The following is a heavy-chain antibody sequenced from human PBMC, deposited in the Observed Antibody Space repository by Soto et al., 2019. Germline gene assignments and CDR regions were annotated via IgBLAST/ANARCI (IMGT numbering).Heavy chain of an antibody. CDR3: ARDGALVPLGVIASTFAY. J-gene: IGHJ4*02. CDR2: ISAYNGNT. CDR1: GYTFTSYG. Sequence: GASVKVSCKASGYTFTSYGISWVRQAPGQGLEWMGWISAYNGNTNYAQKLQGRVTMTTDTSTSTAYMELRSLRSDDTAVYYYARDGALVPLGVIASTFAYWGQGTLVTVSS. V-gene: IGHV1-18*01. D-gene: IGHD3-16*02.